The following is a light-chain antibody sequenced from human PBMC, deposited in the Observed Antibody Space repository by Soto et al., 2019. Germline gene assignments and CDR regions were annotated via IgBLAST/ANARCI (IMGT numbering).Light chain of an antibody. CDR1: QSFRGL. CDR3: QQRHMWPIT. Sequence: EVVLTQSPVTLSLSPGERATLSCRASQSFRGLLAWYQQKPGQAPRLLIYDAYNRATSIPPRFSGSGSQTDFTLTISSLEPEDSAVYYCQQRHMWPITFGQGTRLEIK. CDR2: DAY. J-gene: IGKJ5*01. V-gene: IGKV3-11*01.